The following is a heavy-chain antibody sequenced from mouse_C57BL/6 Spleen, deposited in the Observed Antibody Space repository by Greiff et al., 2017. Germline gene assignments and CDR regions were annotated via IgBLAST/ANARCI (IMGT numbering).Heavy chain of an antibody. CDR2: INPSTGGT. D-gene: IGHD3-2*02. Sequence: EVQLVESGPELVKPGASVKISCKASGYSFTGYYMNWVKQSPEKSLEWIGEINPSTGGTTYTQKFKAQATLTVDKSSSTAYMQLKSLTSEDSAVYDSARWETAQARYFDVWGTGTTVTVSS. CDR1: GYSFTGYY. J-gene: IGHJ1*03. V-gene: IGHV1-42*01. CDR3: ARWETAQARYFDV.